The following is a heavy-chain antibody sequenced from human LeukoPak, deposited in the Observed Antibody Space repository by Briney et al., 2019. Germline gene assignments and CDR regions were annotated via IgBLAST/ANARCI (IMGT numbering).Heavy chain of an antibody. CDR1: GYSFTGYW. V-gene: IGHV5-51*01. D-gene: IGHD1-26*01. J-gene: IGHJ4*02. CDR3: ARPRIVGAHRGGFDY. Sequence: GESLKISCKGSGYSFTGYWIGWVRQMPGKGLEWMGIIYPGDSETRYSPSFQGQVTISADKSITTAFLQWNSLKASDTAMYCCARPRIVGAHRGGFDYWGRGTLVTVSS. CDR2: IYPGDSET.